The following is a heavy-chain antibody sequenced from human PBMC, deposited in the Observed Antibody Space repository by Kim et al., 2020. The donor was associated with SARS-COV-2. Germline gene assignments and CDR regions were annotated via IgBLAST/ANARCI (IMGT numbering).Heavy chain of an antibody. CDR2: IIPILGTA. CDR1: GGTFSSYA. Sequence: SVKVSCKASGGTFSSYAISWVRQAPGQGLEWMGGIIPILGTANYAQKFQGRVTITADESTSTAYMELSSLRSEDTAVYYCARGGYSLRLYYYYGMDVWGQGTTVPVSS. J-gene: IGHJ6*02. D-gene: IGHD5-18*01. CDR3: ARGGYSLRLYYYYGMDV. V-gene: IGHV1-69*13.